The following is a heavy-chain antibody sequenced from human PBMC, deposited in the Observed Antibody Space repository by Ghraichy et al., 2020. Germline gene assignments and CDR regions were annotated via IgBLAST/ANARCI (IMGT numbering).Heavy chain of an antibody. CDR1: GFTFSNYE. V-gene: IGHV3-48*03. CDR3: ARDLALDGY. Sequence: GESLNISCAASGFTFSNYEMNWVRQAPGKGLEWVSYISSSGDTRYYADSVKGRFTISRDNAKNSLYLQMNSLRAEDTAVYYCARDLALDGYWGQGTLVTVSS. J-gene: IGHJ4*02. CDR2: ISSSGDTR. D-gene: IGHD3-3*02.